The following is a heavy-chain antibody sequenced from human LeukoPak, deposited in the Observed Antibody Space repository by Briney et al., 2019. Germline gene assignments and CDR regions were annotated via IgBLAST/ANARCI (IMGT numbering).Heavy chain of an antibody. CDR3: ARSIFGVVSFDS. CDR1: GGSINTYY. CDR2: VYQTGHT. D-gene: IGHD3-3*01. V-gene: IGHV4-59*01. J-gene: IGHJ4*03. Sequence: SETLSLTCAVSGGSINTYYWSWIRQPPGKGLEWIAYVYQTGHTNYNPSFTSRATISIDTSKNQFSLKLSSVSAADTAVYYCARSIFGVVSFDSWGQGTTVTVSS.